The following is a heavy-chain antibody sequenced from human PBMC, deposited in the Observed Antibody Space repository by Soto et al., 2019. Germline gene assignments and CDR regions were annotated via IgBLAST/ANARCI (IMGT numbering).Heavy chain of an antibody. CDR1: GYTFTSYA. V-gene: IGHV1-3*01. CDR3: AREGYASGSQRYGMDV. D-gene: IGHD3-10*01. CDR2: INAGNGNT. J-gene: IGHJ6*02. Sequence: QVQLVQSGAEVKKPGASVKVSCKASGYTFTSYAMHWVRQAPGQRLEWMGWINAGNGNTKYSQKFQGRVTITRATNASXAYMELSSLRSEDTAVYYCAREGYASGSQRYGMDVWGQGTTVTVSS.